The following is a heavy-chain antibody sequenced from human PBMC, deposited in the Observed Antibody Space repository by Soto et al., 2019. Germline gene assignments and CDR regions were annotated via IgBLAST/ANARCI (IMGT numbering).Heavy chain of an antibody. V-gene: IGHV3-30-3*01. Sequence: GGSLRLSCAASGFTFSSYAMHWVRQAPGKGLEWVAVISYDGSNKYYADSVKGRFTISRGNSKNTLYLQMNSLRAEDTAVYYCARASGSYGYYYYGMDVWGQGTTVTVSS. D-gene: IGHD1-26*01. CDR2: ISYDGSNK. CDR1: GFTFSSYA. J-gene: IGHJ6*02. CDR3: ARASGSYGYYYYGMDV.